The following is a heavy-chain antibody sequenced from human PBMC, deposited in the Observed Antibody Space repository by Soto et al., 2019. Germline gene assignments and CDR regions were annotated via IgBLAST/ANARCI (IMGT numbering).Heavy chain of an antibody. CDR1: GGTFSSYA. CDR2: IIPIFGTG. V-gene: IGHV1-69*12. CDR3: ARARTSSCPVGCWFDP. Sequence: QVQLVQSGAEVKKPGSSVKVSCKASGGTFSSYAISWVRQAPGQGLEWMGGIIPIFGTGNYAQKFQGRVTITAAESTSTADMELSSLRSEDTAVYYCARARTSSCPVGCWFDPWGQGTLVTVSS. J-gene: IGHJ5*02. D-gene: IGHD2-15*01.